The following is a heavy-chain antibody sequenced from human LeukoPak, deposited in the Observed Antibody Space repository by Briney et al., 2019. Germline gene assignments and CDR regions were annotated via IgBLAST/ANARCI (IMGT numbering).Heavy chain of an antibody. D-gene: IGHD2-2*01. Sequence: SETLSLTCTVSGVSISSSNSYWGWICQPPGKGLEWIGSIYYSGNTYYNASLKSQVSISIDTSKNQFSLKLSSVTAADTAVYYCASTSVYQLLGGADAFDIWGQGTMVTVSS. CDR2: IYYSGNT. CDR3: ASTSVYQLLGGADAFDI. CDR1: GVSISSSNSY. J-gene: IGHJ3*02. V-gene: IGHV4-39*01.